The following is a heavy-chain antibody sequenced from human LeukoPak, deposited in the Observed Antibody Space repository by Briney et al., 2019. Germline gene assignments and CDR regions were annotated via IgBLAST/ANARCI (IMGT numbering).Heavy chain of an antibody. Sequence: GGSLRLSCAASGFTFSSYAMHWVRQAPGKGLEWVAVISYDGSNKYYADSVKGRFTISRDNSKNTLYLQMNSLRAEDTAVYYCARVYMAPKTGTPTGMDVWGQGTTVTVSS. CDR3: ARVYMAPKTGTPTGMDV. CDR2: ISYDGSNK. V-gene: IGHV3-30-3*01. CDR1: GFTFSSYA. D-gene: IGHD1-1*01. J-gene: IGHJ6*02.